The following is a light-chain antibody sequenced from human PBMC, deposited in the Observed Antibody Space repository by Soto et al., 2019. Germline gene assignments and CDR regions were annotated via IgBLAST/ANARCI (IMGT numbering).Light chain of an antibody. CDR1: QGISRR. CDR2: AAS. J-gene: IGKJ1*01. Sequence: DIQMTQSPSSVSASVGDRVTITCRASQGISRRLVWYQQKPGKAPKLLIYAASSLQSGDPSRFSGSGSGKDFTLTISSQQSEDFATYYCQQGNRFPWTFGQGTKVEIK. V-gene: IGKV1-12*01. CDR3: QQGNRFPWT.